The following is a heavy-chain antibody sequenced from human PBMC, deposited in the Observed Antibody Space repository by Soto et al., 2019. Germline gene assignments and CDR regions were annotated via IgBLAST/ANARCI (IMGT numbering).Heavy chain of an antibody. CDR2: IYWDHEK. J-gene: IGHJ6*02. CDR1: GFSLHTSGVG. CDR3: AHMSKDDRDRSIYGLDV. Sequence: QITLKESGPTLVKPTQTLTLTCTFSGFSLHTSGVGVGWIRQPPGKALEWLALIYWDHEKRYSPSLRSRLTINKDTSKNQVVLALTNVDPVDTATYFCAHMSKDDRDRSIYGLDVWGPGATVTVSS. D-gene: IGHD2-21*02. V-gene: IGHV2-5*02.